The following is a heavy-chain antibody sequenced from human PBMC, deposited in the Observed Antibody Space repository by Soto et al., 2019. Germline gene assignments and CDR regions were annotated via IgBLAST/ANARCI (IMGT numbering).Heavy chain of an antibody. Sequence: EVQLVEAGGGLVQPGGSLRLSCAASGFTFSLYSMSWVRQAPGKGLDWVSYISRSSTGIHYADSVKGRFTISRDDATNSMNLQMNCLRDGDTAVYYCARAVTWGLDVWGQGTTVSISS. CDR2: ISRSSTGI. J-gene: IGHJ6*02. CDR3: ARAVTWGLDV. D-gene: IGHD3-10*01. CDR1: GFTFSLYS. V-gene: IGHV3-48*02.